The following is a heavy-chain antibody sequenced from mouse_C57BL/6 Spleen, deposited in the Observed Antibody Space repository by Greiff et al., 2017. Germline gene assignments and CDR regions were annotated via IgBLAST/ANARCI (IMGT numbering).Heavy chain of an antibody. V-gene: IGHV1-26*01. CDR2: INPNNGGT. D-gene: IGHD3-1*01. J-gene: IGHJ4*01. CDR1: GYTFTDYY. CDR3: AKRGRDMDY. Sequence: EVQLQQSGPELVKPGASVKISCKASGYTFTDYYMTWVKQSHGKSLEWIGDINPNNGGTSYKQKFKGKATLTVDKSSSTAYMELRSLTSEDSAVYYCAKRGRDMDYWGQGTTVTVSS.